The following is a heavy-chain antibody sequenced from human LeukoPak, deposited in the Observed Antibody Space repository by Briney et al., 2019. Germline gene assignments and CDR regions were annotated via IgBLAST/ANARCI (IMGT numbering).Heavy chain of an antibody. J-gene: IGHJ6*03. V-gene: IGHV1-8*03. CDR1: GYTFTSYD. D-gene: IGHD2-2*01. CDR3: AREGNIYCSSTSCAGPYYYMDV. CDR2: MNPNSGNT. Sequence: GASVKVSCKASGYTFTSYDINWVRQATGQGLEWMGWMNPNSGNTGYAQKFQGRVTITRNTSISTAYMELSSLRSEDTAVYYCAREGNIYCSSTSCAGPYYYMDVWGKGTTVTVSS.